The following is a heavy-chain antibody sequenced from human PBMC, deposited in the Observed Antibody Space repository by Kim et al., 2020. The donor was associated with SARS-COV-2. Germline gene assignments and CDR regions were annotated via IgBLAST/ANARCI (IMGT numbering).Heavy chain of an antibody. D-gene: IGHD3-16*01. V-gene: IGHV4-39*01. J-gene: IGHJ5*02. Sequence: SETLSLTCTVSGGSISSSSYYWGWIRQPPGQGLEWIGSIYYSGSTYYNPSLKSRVTISVDTSKNQFSLKLSSVTAADTAVYYCARTGYLRYRCDPWGQGTLVTVSS. CDR1: GGSISSSSYY. CDR3: ARTGYLRYRCDP. CDR2: IYYSGST.